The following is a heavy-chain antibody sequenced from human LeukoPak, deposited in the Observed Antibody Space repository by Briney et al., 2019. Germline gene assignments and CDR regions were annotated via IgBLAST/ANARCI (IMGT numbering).Heavy chain of an antibody. CDR1: GGTFSSYA. V-gene: IGHV1-69*13. CDR3: ARDRGSGYGDSSSWYWRPFDY. CDR2: IIPIFGTA. J-gene: IGHJ4*02. D-gene: IGHD6-13*01. Sequence: GASVKVSCKASGGTFSSYAISWVRQAPGQGLEWMGGIIPIFGTANYAQKFQGRVTITADESTSTAYMELSSLRSEDTAVYYCARDRGSGYGDSSSWYWRPFDYWGQGTLVTVSS.